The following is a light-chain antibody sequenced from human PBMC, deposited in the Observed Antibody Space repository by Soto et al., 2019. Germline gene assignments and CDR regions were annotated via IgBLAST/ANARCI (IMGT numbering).Light chain of an antibody. Sequence: IVLTQSPGTLSLSPGERTTLSCRASQSISRYLAWYQQKPGQGPRLLIYGASSRATGTPDRFSGSGSGTDFTLTISRLEPEDFAVYFCQRYGSSPLITFGQGTKVDIK. CDR2: GAS. V-gene: IGKV3-20*01. J-gene: IGKJ1*01. CDR3: QRYGSSPLIT. CDR1: QSISRY.